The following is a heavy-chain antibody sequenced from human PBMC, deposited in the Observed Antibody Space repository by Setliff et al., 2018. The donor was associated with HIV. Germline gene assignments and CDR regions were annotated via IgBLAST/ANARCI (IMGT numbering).Heavy chain of an antibody. D-gene: IGHD3-9*01. V-gene: IGHV1-69*13. CDR1: TDIFNTCN. CDR3: ATSPRGTYYDILSGRPRGWFDP. Sequence: GASVKVSCKASTDIFNTCNFTRVRQAPGQGLEWMGGIIPIYGTGDYAQKFQGRVTITADESTSTAYMDLSSLTSDDTAVYYCATSPRGTYYDILSGRPRGWFDPWGQGTLVTVSS. J-gene: IGHJ5*02. CDR2: IIPIYGTG.